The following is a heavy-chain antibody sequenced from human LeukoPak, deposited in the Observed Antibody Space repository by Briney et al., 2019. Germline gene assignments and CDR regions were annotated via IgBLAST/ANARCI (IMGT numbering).Heavy chain of an antibody. Sequence: ASVKVSCKASGYTFTSYDINWVRPATGQGLEWMGWMNPNSGNTGYAQKFQGRVTMTRNTSISTAYMELSSLRSEDTAVYYCARGHPSAHYDILTGYYGYYYYGMDVWGQGTTVTVSS. D-gene: IGHD3-9*01. J-gene: IGHJ6*02. CDR1: GYTFTSYD. CDR2: MNPNSGNT. V-gene: IGHV1-8*01. CDR3: ARGHPSAHYDILTGYYGYYYYGMDV.